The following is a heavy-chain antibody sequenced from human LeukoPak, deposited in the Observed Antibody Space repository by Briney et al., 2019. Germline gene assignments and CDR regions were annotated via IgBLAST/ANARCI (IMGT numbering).Heavy chain of an antibody. CDR1: GFTFGSYA. D-gene: IGHD6-19*01. CDR2: IDANDYST. J-gene: IGHJ5*02. CDR3: AKGSGSGWYGWFAP. V-gene: IGHV3-23*01. Sequence: GGSLRLSCAASGFTFGSYAMTWVRQAPGKGLEWVSSIDANDYSTYYADSVKGQFTISRDNSKNTFYLQMKTLRADDTAVYYCAKGSGSGWYGWFAPWGQGTLVTVSS.